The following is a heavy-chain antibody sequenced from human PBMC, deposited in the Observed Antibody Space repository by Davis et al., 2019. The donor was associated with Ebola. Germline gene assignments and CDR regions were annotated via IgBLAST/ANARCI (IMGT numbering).Heavy chain of an antibody. J-gene: IGHJ4*02. CDR1: GFTFSSSW. CDR2: IKQDGSEK. V-gene: IGHV3-7*01. CDR3: AKEATWIQLWLLGY. D-gene: IGHD5-18*01. Sequence: GESLKISCAASGFTFSSSWMTWVRQAPGKGLEWVANIKQDGSEKYCVDSVKGRFTISRDNAKNSLYLQMNSLRAEDTAVYYCAKEATWIQLWLLGYWGQGTLVTVSS.